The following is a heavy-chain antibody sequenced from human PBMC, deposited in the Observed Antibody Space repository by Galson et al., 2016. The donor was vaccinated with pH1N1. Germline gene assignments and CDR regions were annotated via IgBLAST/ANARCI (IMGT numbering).Heavy chain of an antibody. V-gene: IGHV4-4*07. CDR1: GGSISYYS. CDR3: ARDLPGFLDWYCFDL. CDR2: IYTTGST. D-gene: IGHD2-21*01. J-gene: IGHJ4*02. Sequence: SETLSLTCTVSGGSISYYSWNWIRQPAGKGLEWIGRIYTTGSTNYNPSLKSRLTMSVDTSKNQFSLKMSSVTAADTAVYYCARDLPGFLDWYCFDLWGQGILVTVSS.